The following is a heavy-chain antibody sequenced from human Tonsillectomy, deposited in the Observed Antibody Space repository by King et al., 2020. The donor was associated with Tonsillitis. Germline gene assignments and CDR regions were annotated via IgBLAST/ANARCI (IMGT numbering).Heavy chain of an antibody. Sequence: VQLVESGGGVVQPGRSLRLSCAASGFTFSSYGMHWVRQAPGKGLEWVAVIWYDGSNKYYADSVKGRFTISRDNSKNTLYLQMNSLRAEDTAVYYCARGYDSSGYSPGVYWGQGTLVTVSS. CDR2: IWYDGSNK. J-gene: IGHJ4*02. D-gene: IGHD3-22*01. V-gene: IGHV3-33*08. CDR1: GFTFSSYG. CDR3: ARGYDSSGYSPGVY.